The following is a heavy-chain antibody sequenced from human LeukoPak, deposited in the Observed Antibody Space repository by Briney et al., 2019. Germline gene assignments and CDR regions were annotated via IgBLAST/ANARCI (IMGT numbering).Heavy chain of an antibody. J-gene: IGHJ2*01. V-gene: IGHV3-13*01. D-gene: IGHD6-13*01. CDR2: IGTAGDT. Sequence: PGGSLRLSCAASGFTFSNYDMYWFRQTTGKGLQWVSAIGTAGDTYYSRSVKGRFTISRGDPKNSLYLHMNSLRAGDTAVYYCVREQQLANWYFDLWGRGTLVTVSS. CDR3: VREQQLANWYFDL. CDR1: GFTFSNYD.